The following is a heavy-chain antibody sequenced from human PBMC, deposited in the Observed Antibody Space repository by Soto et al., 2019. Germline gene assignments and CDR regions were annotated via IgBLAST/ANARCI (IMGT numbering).Heavy chain of an antibody. V-gene: IGHV1-2*04. CDR1: GYSFIGNY. D-gene: IGHD3-16*02. CDR3: ARATEIVDFDF. Sequence: ASVKVSGKPSGYSFIGNYIHWFRQVPGQGLEWMGWFNPNDGDTSYAERFQGWVTLTRDTSINSAYVQVSRLTSDDTAVYHCARATEIVDFDFWGQGTVVTVSS. J-gene: IGHJ4*02. CDR2: FNPNDGDT.